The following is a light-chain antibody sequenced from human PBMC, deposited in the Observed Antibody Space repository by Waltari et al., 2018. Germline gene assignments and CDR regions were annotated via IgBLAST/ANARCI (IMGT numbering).Light chain of an antibody. CDR1: SIGSRS. Sequence: SYVLTQPPSVSVAPGKAARITCGGNSIGSRSVHWYQQKPGQAPVLVIYYDSDRPSGIPERISGSKSGNTATLTIRRVEAGDEAAYYCQLWESGSDRVVFGGGTKLTVL. J-gene: IGLJ2*01. CDR2: YDS. V-gene: IGLV3-21*01. CDR3: QLWESGSDRVV.